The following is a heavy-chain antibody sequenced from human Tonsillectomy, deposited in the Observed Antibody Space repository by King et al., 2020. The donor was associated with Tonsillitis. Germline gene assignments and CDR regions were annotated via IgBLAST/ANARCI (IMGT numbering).Heavy chain of an antibody. CDR3: AREPRLLWFGEITPGAFDI. CDR2: ISSSGLTL. CDR1: GFIFSSYE. Sequence: VQLVESGGGLVQPGGSLRLSYAASGFIFSSYEMNWVRQAPGKGLEWVSYISSSGLTLHYADSFKGRFTISRDNAKNSLQLQRNSLRAEDTAVYNCAREPRLLWFGEITPGAFDIWGQGTMVTVSS. V-gene: IGHV3-48*03. D-gene: IGHD3-10*01. J-gene: IGHJ3*02.